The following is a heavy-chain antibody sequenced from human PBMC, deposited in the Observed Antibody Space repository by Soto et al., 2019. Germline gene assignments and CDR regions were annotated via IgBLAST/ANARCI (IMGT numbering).Heavy chain of an antibody. CDR3: AKEARSRSVTATMVYGTDV. V-gene: IGHV3-30*18. D-gene: IGHD4-17*01. Sequence: QVNLVESGGGVVQPGRSLRLSCAASGFTFSDYGMHWVRQAPGKGLEWVAAISHDGSNKFYGDSVKGRFTISRDNSKNTLLLQTDSLRDEDTAVYFCAKEARSRSVTATMVYGTDVWGQGTTGAVSS. J-gene: IGHJ6*02. CDR2: ISHDGSNK. CDR1: GFTFSDYG.